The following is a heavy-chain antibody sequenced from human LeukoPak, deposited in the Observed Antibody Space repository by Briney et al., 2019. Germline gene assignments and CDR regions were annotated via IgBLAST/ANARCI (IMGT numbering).Heavy chain of an antibody. CDR1: GFTFSSHW. V-gene: IGHV3-7*01. CDR3: ARDGADSGLYFDY. D-gene: IGHD4/OR15-4a*01. Sequence: GGSLRLSCAASGFTFSSHWMSWVRQAPGKGLELVANINQDGSEKSYVDSVKGRFTISRDNAKNSLYLQMNSLRAEVTAFYYCARDGADSGLYFDYWGQGTLVTVSS. J-gene: IGHJ4*02. CDR2: INQDGSEK.